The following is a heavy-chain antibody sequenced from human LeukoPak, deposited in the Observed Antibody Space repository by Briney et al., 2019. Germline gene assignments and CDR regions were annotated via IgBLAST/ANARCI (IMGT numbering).Heavy chain of an antibody. J-gene: IGHJ4*02. CDR1: GGSISSSGYY. Sequence: PSETLSLTCTVSGGSISSSGYYWGWIRQPPGKGLEWIGSIYYSGSTNYNPSLKSRVTISVDTSKNQFSLKLSSVTAADTAVYYCARGPPDYYDSSGYPLDYWGQGTLVTVSS. CDR3: ARGPPDYYDSSGYPLDY. CDR2: IYYSGST. V-gene: IGHV4-39*07. D-gene: IGHD3-22*01.